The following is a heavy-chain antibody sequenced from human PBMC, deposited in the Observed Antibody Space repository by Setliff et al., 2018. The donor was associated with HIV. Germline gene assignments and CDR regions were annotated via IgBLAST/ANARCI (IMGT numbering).Heavy chain of an antibody. CDR2: INPNSGGT. CDR3: TRSSRLGSCSSGSCGRGDY. V-gene: IGHV1-2*02. J-gene: IGHJ4*02. D-gene: IGHD2-15*01. Sequence: GASVKVSCKASGYTSTGYYMHWVRQAPGQGLEWMGWINPNSGGTNYAQKFQGRVTMTRDTSISTAYMELSRLRTEDTAVYYCTRSSRLGSCSSGSCGRGDYWGQGTLVTVSS. CDR1: GYTSTGYY.